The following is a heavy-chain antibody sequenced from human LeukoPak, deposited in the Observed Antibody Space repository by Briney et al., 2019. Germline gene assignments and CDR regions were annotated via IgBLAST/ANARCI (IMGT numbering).Heavy chain of an antibody. Sequence: PGGSLTLSCAVSGFTFSDFWMNWVRQAPGKELEWVASINQNGGENYYVDSVKGRFTVSRDNPRNSLYLQMSSLRAEDTAVYYCARDGTAPGLYFALWGQGALVTVSS. V-gene: IGHV3-7*01. D-gene: IGHD6-13*01. CDR3: ARDGTAPGLYFAL. CDR2: INQNGGEN. CDR1: GFTFSDFW. J-gene: IGHJ4*03.